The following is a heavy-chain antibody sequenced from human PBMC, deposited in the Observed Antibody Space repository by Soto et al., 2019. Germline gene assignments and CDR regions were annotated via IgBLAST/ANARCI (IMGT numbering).Heavy chain of an antibody. D-gene: IGHD3-22*01. J-gene: IGHJ4*02. CDR2: IIPIFATA. V-gene: IGHV1-69*13. CDR1: GGTFSTYA. Sequence: GASVKVSCKASGGTFSTYAISWVRQAPGQGLEWMGGIIPIFATANYAQKFQGRVTITADESTSTAYMELSSLRSEDTAVYYCARQFDSDTSGYYYAYWGQGTLVTV. CDR3: ARQFDSDTSGYYYAY.